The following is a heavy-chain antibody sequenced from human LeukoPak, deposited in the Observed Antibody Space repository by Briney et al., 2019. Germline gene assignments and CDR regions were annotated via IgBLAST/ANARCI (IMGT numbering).Heavy chain of an antibody. V-gene: IGHV3-20*04. CDR2: INWNGGST. CDR3: ARGASPVGTYYYYYMDV. Sequence: GGSLRLSCAASGFTFDDYGMSWVRKAPGKGLEWVSGINWNGGSTGYADSVKGRFTISRDNAKDSLCLQMNSLRAEDTALYYCARGASPVGTYYYYYMDVWGKGTTVTVSS. D-gene: IGHD4-23*01. CDR1: GFTFDDYG. J-gene: IGHJ6*03.